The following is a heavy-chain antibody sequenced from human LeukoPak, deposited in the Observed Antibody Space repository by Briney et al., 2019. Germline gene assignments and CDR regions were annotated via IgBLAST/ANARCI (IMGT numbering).Heavy chain of an antibody. D-gene: IGHD1-26*01. V-gene: IGHV1-69*04. CDR1: GGTFSSYA. Sequence: ASVKVSCKASGGTFSSYAISWVRQAPGQGLEWMGRIIPILGIANYAQKFQGRVTITADKSTSTAYMELSSLRSEDTAVYYCARDWERDYYYGMDVWGQGTTVTVSS. CDR2: IIPILGIA. CDR3: ARDWERDYYYGMDV. J-gene: IGHJ6*02.